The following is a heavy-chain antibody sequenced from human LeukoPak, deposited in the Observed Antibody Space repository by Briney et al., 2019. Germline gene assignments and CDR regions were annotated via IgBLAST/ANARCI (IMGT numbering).Heavy chain of an antibody. D-gene: IGHD3-22*01. CDR3: AREPRLNYYDSSGLDY. J-gene: IGHJ4*02. V-gene: IGHV4-31*03. CDR1: GGSISSGGYY. Sequence: SETLSLTCTVSGGSISSGGYYWSCIRQHPGKGLEWIGYIYYSGSTYYNPSLKSRVTISVDTSKNQFSLKLSSVTAADTAVYYCAREPRLNYYDSSGLDYWGQGTLVTVSS. CDR2: IYYSGST.